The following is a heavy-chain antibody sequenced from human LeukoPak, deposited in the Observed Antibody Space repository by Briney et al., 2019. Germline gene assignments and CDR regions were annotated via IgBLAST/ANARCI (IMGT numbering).Heavy chain of an antibody. D-gene: IGHD4/OR15-4a*01. V-gene: IGHV3-49*04. CDR2: IRSKTYGGTI. CDR1: GFTFGDYA. CDR3: TRDHEDYGSPSFDF. Sequence: GGSLRLSCTTSGFTFGDYAMSWVRQAPGKGLEWVGFIRSKTYGGTIEDAASVEGRFSISRDDSKGIAYLQMNSLKTEDTAVYYCTRDHEDYGSPSFDFWGQGTLVTVSS. J-gene: IGHJ4*02.